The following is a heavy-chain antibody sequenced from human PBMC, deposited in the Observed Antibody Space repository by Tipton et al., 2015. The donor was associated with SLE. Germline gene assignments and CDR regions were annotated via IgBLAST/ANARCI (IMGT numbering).Heavy chain of an antibody. D-gene: IGHD4/OR15-4a*01. CDR3: ARHGGATPFDP. CDR2: IHDNADV. CDR1: GESVSGYF. Sequence: TLSLTCDVSGESVSGYFWTWIRQPPGKGLEWIGDIHDNADVYHNASLESRIAISVDTSKNYFSLRLTSVTAADTAVYYCARHGGATPFDPWGQGTLVTVSS. J-gene: IGHJ5*02. V-gene: IGHV4-34*10.